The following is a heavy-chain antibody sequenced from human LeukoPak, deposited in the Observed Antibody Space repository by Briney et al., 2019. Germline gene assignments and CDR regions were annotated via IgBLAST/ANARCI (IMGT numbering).Heavy chain of an antibody. Sequence: GGSLRLSCAASGFTFSSYSMNWVRQAPGKGLEWVANIKQDGSEKYYVDSVKGRFTISRDNAKNSLYLQMNSLRAEDTAVYYCARPGSDMVRGATHFDYWGQGTLVTVSS. CDR3: ARPGSDMVRGATHFDY. D-gene: IGHD3-10*01. CDR2: IKQDGSEK. J-gene: IGHJ4*02. CDR1: GFTFSSYS. V-gene: IGHV3-7*01.